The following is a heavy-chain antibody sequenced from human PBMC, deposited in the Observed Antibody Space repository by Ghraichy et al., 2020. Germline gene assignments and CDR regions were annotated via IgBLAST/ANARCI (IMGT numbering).Heavy chain of an antibody. J-gene: IGHJ4*02. CDR3: AKYHFLWYQLPGGFDY. D-gene: IGHD2-2*01. CDR1: GFTFSSYA. V-gene: IGHV3-23*01. CDR2: IRANGSNT. Sequence: GGSLRLSCAASGFTFSSYAMSWVRQAPGKGLEWVSTIRANGSNTYYADSVQGRFTISRDNSKNTLYLQMNSLRAEDTAMYYCAKYHFLWYQLPGGFDYWGQGTLVTVSS.